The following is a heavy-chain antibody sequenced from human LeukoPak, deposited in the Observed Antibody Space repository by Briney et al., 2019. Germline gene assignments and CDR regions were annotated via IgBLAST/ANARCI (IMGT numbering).Heavy chain of an antibody. CDR3: ARGVSSGWFCDAFDI. J-gene: IGHJ3*02. V-gene: IGHV4-61*02. CDR2: FYTSGGT. Sequence: SETLSLTCTVSGGSISSGSYYWSWIRQPAGKGLEWIGRFYTSGGTNYNPSLKSRVTILVDTSKNQFSLKLSSVTAADTAVYYCARGVSSGWFCDAFDIWGQGTMVTVSS. D-gene: IGHD6-19*01. CDR1: GGSISSGSYY.